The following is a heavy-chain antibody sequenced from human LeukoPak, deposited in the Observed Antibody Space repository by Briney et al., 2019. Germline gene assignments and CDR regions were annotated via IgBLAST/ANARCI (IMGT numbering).Heavy chain of an antibody. CDR2: IKQDGSEK. CDR3: ARDWGYCSSTSCPLDY. J-gene: IGHJ4*02. Sequence: GGSLRLSCAASGFTFSSYWMSWVRQAPGKGLEWVANIKQDGSEKYYVDSVKGRFTISRDNAKNSLYLQMNSLRAEDTAVYYCARDWGYCSSTSCPLDYWGQGTLVTVSS. D-gene: IGHD2-2*01. V-gene: IGHV3-7*03. CDR1: GFTFSSYW.